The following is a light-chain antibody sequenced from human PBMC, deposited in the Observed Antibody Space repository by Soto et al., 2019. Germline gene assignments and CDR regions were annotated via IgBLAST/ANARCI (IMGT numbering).Light chain of an antibody. CDR2: DAS. J-gene: IGKJ4*01. Sequence: DIQMTQSPSTLSASVGDRVTITCRASQNIFTWLAWYQHKPGKAPKLLIYDASILESGVPSRFSASGSGKLFTLTITSLQSDDFASYYCQQYNTHSFGGGTKVEIK. V-gene: IGKV1-5*01. CDR3: QQYNTHS. CDR1: QNIFTW.